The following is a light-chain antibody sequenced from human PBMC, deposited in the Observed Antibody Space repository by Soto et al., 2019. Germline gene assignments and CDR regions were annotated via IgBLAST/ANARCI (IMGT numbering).Light chain of an antibody. Sequence: DIQMTPSPSPLSASLRDRVTIPFRARQSISSWLAWYQQKRGRAPKLLIYDASSLESGVPSRFCGSGSGTEFTLTIRRLERNDFDIYYCQKYHSYSTFGQGNKGGYQ. J-gene: IGKJ1*01. CDR3: QKYHSYST. CDR2: DAS. V-gene: IGKV1-5*01. CDR1: QSISSW.